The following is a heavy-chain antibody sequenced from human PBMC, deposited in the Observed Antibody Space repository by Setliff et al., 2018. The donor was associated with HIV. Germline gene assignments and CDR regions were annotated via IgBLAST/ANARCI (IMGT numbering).Heavy chain of an antibody. V-gene: IGHV1-18*01. CDR2: ISAYIGDT. Sequence: ASVKVSCKTSGYPFDSYGISWVRQAPGQGLEWMGWISAYIGDTKYAQRFQGRVTMTTDPSTPTAYMELRSLGSDDTAVYYCARDDGGYNYEEAFDLWGQGTMVTVSS. CDR1: GYPFDSYG. J-gene: IGHJ3*01. D-gene: IGHD3-16*01. CDR3: ARDDGGYNYEEAFDL.